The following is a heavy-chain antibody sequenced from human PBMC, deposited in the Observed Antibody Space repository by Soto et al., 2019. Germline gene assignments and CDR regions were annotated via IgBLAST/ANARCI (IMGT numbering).Heavy chain of an antibody. CDR1: GFTFGSYW. CDR3: ARDFLSSQITMVRGVITPHDAFDI. J-gene: IGHJ3*02. D-gene: IGHD3-10*01. V-gene: IGHV3-7*01. CDR2: IKQDGSEK. Sequence: GGSLRLSCAASGFTFGSYWMSWVRQAPGKGLEWVANIKQDGSEKYYVDSVKGRFTISRDNAKNSLYLQMNSLRAEDTAVYYCARDFLSSQITMVRGVITPHDAFDIWGQGTMVTVSS.